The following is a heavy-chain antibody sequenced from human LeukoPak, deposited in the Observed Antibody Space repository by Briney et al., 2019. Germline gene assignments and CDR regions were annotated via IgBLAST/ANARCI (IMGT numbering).Heavy chain of an antibody. D-gene: IGHD5-18*01. J-gene: IGHJ5*02. V-gene: IGHV4-59*01. CDR2: IYYSGST. CDR3: ARVPRGGYSYSNWFDP. CDR1: GGSISSYY. Sequence: SETLSLTCTVSGGSISSYYWSWIRQPPGKGLEWIGYIYYSGSTNYNPSLKSRVTISVDTSKNQFSLKLNSVTAADTAVYYCARVPRGGYSYSNWFDPWGQGTLVTVSS.